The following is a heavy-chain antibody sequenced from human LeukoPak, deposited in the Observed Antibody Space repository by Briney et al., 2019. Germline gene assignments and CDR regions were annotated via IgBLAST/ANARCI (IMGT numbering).Heavy chain of an antibody. CDR3: ARAYSSSWYFNWFDP. Sequence: PSETLSLTCTVFRGSVTNTDYYWVWVRQPPGKGLEWIGSIYQSETAHYNPSLKSRVTISVDTSKNQFSLKLRSVMAADTAVYYCARAYSSSWYFNWFDPWGQGTLVTVSS. CDR2: IYQSETA. CDR1: RGSVTNTDYY. D-gene: IGHD6-13*01. J-gene: IGHJ5*02. V-gene: IGHV4-39*07.